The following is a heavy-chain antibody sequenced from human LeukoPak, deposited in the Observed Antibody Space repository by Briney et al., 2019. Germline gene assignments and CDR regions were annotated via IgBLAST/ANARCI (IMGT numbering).Heavy chain of an antibody. CDR3: ARVNYYDSSGYYSPHDAFDI. CDR1: GYTFTGYY. V-gene: IGHV1-2*02. CDR2: INPNSGGT. Sequence: ASVKVSCKASGYTFTGYYMRWVRQAPGQGLEWMGWINPNSGGTNYAQKFQGRVTMTRDTSISTAYMELSRLRSDDTAVYYCARVNYYDSSGYYSPHDAFDIWGQGTMVTVSS. D-gene: IGHD3-22*01. J-gene: IGHJ3*02.